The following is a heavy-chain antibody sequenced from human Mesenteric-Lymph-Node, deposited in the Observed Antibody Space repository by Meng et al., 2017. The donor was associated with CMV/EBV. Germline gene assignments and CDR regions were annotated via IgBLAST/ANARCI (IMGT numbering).Heavy chain of an antibody. CDR1: GYTFSDYY. V-gene: IGHV1-2*02. Sequence: ASVKVSCKTSGYTFSDYYMHWVRQAPGRGLEWMGWINPNSGGTNYAQKFQGRVTMTRDTSISTAYMELSRLRSDDTAVYYCARDRWRFSESSNYYYYSGMDVWGLGTTVTVSS. D-gene: IGHD3-3*01. J-gene: IGHJ6*02. CDR3: ARDRWRFSESSNYYYYSGMDV. CDR2: INPNSGGT.